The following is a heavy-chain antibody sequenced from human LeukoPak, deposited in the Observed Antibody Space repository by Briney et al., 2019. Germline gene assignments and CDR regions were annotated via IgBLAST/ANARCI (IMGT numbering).Heavy chain of an antibody. CDR3: TREYDFWSGYRYYYYYYYMDV. CDR2: IRSKANSYAT. CDR1: GFTFSGSA. J-gene: IGHJ6*03. D-gene: IGHD3-3*01. V-gene: IGHV3-73*01. Sequence: PGGSLRLSCAASGFTFSGSAMHRVRQASGKGLEWVGRIRSKANSYATAYAASVKGRFTISRDDSKNTAYLQMNSLKTEDTAVYYCTREYDFWSGYRYYYYYYYMDVWDKGTTVTVSS.